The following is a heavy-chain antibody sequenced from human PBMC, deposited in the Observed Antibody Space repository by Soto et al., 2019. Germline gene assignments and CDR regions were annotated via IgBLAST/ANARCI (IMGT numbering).Heavy chain of an antibody. J-gene: IGHJ4*02. CDR3: ARQIYDSDTGPNFQYYFDS. V-gene: IGHV4-31*03. Sequence: CTVSGGSMSSEGCYWSWIRQHPGKGLEWIGYIYYSGLTDYNPSLKSRLTISVDKSITTVFLQWSSLRASDTAMYYCARQIYDSDTGPNFQYYFDSWGQGTPVTVSS. CDR2: IYYSGLT. D-gene: IGHD3-22*01. CDR1: GGSMSSEGCY.